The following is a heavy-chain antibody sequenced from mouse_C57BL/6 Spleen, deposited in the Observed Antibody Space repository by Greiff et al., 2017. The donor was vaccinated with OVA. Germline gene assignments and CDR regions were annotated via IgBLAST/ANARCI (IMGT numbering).Heavy chain of an antibody. CDR3: AREAQYSSGYDAY. Sequence: VQLQQPGAELVRPGSSVKLSCKASGYTFTSYWMHWVKQRPIQGLEWIGNIDPSDSETHYNQKFKDKATLSVDKSSSTAYMQLRSLTSEDSAVYYCAREAQYSSGYDAYWGQGTLVTVSA. CDR1: GYTFTSYW. CDR2: IDPSDSET. V-gene: IGHV1-52*01. J-gene: IGHJ3*01. D-gene: IGHD3-2*02.